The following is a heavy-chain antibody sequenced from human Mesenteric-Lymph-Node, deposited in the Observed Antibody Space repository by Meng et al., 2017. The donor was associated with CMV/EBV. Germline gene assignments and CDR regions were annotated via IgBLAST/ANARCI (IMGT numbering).Heavy chain of an antibody. Sequence: SGFTFSSSAMTWVRQAPGKGLGWVSSIGGGGGRTYYADSVKGRFTISRDNSKSTLYLQMSSLRAEDTAVYFCAKALSISAAGEIVDCWGQGTLVTVSS. D-gene: IGHD6-13*01. J-gene: IGHJ4*02. CDR3: AKALSISAAGEIVDC. V-gene: IGHV3-23*01. CDR1: GFTFSSSA. CDR2: IGGGGGRT.